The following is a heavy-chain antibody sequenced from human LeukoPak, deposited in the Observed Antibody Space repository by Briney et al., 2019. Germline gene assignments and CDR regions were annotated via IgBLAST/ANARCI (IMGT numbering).Heavy chain of an antibody. V-gene: IGHV4-59*11. CDR2: ISYSGST. CDR1: GVTMNSHY. CDR3: AGDPTKVTKGLDI. Sequence: WETLTLTCTVSGVTMNSHYWSWIRQPPGKGLEWIGDISYSGSTNYNPSLKSRGIISVDTSKNQFLLKQIYVLAADTAAFYYAGDPTKVTKGLDIWGKETMVTVSS. J-gene: IGHJ3*02. D-gene: IGHD4-17*01.